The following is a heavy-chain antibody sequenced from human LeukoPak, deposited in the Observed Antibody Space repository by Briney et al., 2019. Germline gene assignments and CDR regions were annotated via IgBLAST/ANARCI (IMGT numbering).Heavy chain of an antibody. D-gene: IGHD3-22*01. CDR3: VRHRSGDSDY. Sequence: GDSLKISCKGSGYSFTSYWIGWLRAMRGKGVEWMGIIYPGDSETRYSPSFQGQVTISANKSISTAYLQWSSLKASDTAMYYCVRHRSGDSDYWGQGTLVTVSS. V-gene: IGHV5-51*01. CDR2: IYPGDSET. J-gene: IGHJ4*02. CDR1: GYSFTSYW.